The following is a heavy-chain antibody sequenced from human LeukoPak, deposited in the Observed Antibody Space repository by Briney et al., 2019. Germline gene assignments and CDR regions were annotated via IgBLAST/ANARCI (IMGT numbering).Heavy chain of an antibody. CDR2: IHPRGSI. CDR1: ASSITSDYY. CDR3: AKHSRVIIGTTCAFDI. D-gene: IGHD2/OR15-2a*01. J-gene: IGHJ3*02. Sequence: SETLSLTCAGSASSITSDYYWAWIRQPPGEGLEWIGSIHPRGSIYYNPSLKRRVTVSLDASNNQFSLRLGSVTAADTALYYCAKHSRVIIGTTCAFDIWGPGTKVTVSS. V-gene: IGHV4-38-2*01.